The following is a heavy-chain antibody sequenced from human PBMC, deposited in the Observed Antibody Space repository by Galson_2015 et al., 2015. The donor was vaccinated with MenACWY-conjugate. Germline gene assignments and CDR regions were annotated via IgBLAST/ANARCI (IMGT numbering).Heavy chain of an antibody. Sequence: SLRLSCAASGFTFSSFSMNWVRQAPGKGLEWVSSISATSATIYYADLVKGRFTISRDNAKNSLYLQMNSLRAEDTAAYYCARTAGSVPPWGLGTLVTVSS. D-gene: IGHD6-13*01. CDR3: ARTAGSVPP. CDR2: ISATSATI. V-gene: IGHV3-21*01. CDR1: GFTFSSFS. J-gene: IGHJ5*02.